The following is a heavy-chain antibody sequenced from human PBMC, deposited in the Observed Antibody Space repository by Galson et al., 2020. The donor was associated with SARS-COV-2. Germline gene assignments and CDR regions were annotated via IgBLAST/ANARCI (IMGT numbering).Heavy chain of an antibody. CDR2: ISCYNGGT. D-gene: IGHD3-10*01. V-gene: IGHV1-2*06. Sequence: ASVKVSCKASGYTFTTHYIHCVRQPPGQGLEWMGRISCYNGGTEYGQKFQGRVTMTRDTSINTAYMELSSMGSDDAAIYYYARGTIIECAFDIWGQGTLVTVSS. CDR1: GYTFTTHY. J-gene: IGHJ3*02. CDR3: ARGTIIECAFDI.